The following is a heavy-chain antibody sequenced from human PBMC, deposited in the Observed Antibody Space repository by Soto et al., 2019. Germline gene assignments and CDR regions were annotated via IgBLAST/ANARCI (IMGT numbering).Heavy chain of an antibody. J-gene: IGHJ4*02. V-gene: IGHV3-48*01. CDR1: GFTFSSYS. CDR3: ARGGVVGGRVFDY. D-gene: IGHD1-26*01. Sequence: GGSLRLSCAASGFTFSSYSMNWVRQAPGKGLEWVAYISSSSSTIYYADSVKGRFTISRDNAKNSLYLQMNSLRAEDTAVYYCARGGVVGGRVFDYWGQGTLVTVSS. CDR2: ISSSSSTI.